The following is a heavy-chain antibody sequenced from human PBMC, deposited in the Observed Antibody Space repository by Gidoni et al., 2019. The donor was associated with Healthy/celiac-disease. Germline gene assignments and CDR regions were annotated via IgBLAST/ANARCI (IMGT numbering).Heavy chain of an antibody. J-gene: IGHJ4*02. V-gene: IGHV1-3*01. CDR3: AREAYIQLNYYDSSNHFDY. Sequence: QVQLVQSGAEVKKPGASVKVSCKASGYTFTSYAMHWVRQAPGQRLEWMGWINAGNGNTKYSQKFQGRVTITRDTSASTAYMELSSLRSEDTAVYYCAREAYIQLNYYDSSNHFDYWGQGTLVTVSS. CDR1: GYTFTSYA. CDR2: INAGNGNT. D-gene: IGHD3-22*01.